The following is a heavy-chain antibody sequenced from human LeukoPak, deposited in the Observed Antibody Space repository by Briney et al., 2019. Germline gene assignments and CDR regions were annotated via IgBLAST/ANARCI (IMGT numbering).Heavy chain of an antibody. D-gene: IGHD4-23*01. CDR3: AKGVTLDY. J-gene: IGHJ4*02. Sequence: GGSLRLSCAASGFTFSSYAMSWVRQAPGKGLEWVSAISGSGGSTYYADSVKGRFTISRDNAKNSLYLQMNSLRAEDMALYYCAKGVTLDYWGQGTLVTVSS. V-gene: IGHV3-23*01. CDR1: GFTFSSYA. CDR2: ISGSGGST.